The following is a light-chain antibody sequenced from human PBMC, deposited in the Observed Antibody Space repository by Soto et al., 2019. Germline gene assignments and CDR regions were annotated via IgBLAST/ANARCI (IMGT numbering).Light chain of an antibody. CDR3: AVWDDSLNAVV. Sequence: QAVVTQPPSASGTPGQRVTISCSGSSSNIGSNTVNWYQQLPGTAPKLLIYSDNQRPSGVPDRFSGSKSGTSASLAISGLQSEDEADYYCAVWDDSLNAVVFGGGTQLTVL. V-gene: IGLV1-44*01. CDR1: SSNIGSNT. CDR2: SDN. J-gene: IGLJ2*01.